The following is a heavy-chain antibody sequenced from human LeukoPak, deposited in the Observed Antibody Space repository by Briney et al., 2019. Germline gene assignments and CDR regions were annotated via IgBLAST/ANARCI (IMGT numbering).Heavy chain of an antibody. J-gene: IGHJ3*02. V-gene: IGHV4-30-4*01. CDR3: ARYCPLPSTNAFDI. Sequence: SETLSLTCTVSDGSISSGDYYWSWIRQPPGKGLEWIRYIYYSGSTYYNPSLKSRVTISVDTSKNQFSLKLSSVTAADTAVYYCARYCPLPSTNAFDIWGQGTMVTVSS. CDR2: IYYSGST. D-gene: IGHD2-15*01. CDR1: DGSISSGDYY.